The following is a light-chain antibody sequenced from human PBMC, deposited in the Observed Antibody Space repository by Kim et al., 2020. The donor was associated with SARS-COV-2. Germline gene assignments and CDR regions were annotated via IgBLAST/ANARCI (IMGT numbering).Light chain of an antibody. CDR3: QSYNRDNVI. V-gene: IGLV6-57*03. CDR1: SGSIDDNY. J-gene: IGLJ2*01. Sequence: GQTVTISCTRSSGSIDDNYVQWYQQRPGGVPTTVIYEDDQRPSGVSDRFSGSSDNSSNSASLTISGLRTEDEADYYCQSYNRDNVIFGGGTQLTVL. CDR2: EDD.